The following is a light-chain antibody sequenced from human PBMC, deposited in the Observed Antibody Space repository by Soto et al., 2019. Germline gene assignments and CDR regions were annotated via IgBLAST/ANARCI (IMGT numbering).Light chain of an antibody. CDR2: YDD. V-gene: IGLV1-36*01. CDR3: AAWDDSLNAYV. CDR1: SSNIGNNA. Sequence: QSVLTQPPSVSEAPRQRVTIPCSGSSSNIGNNAVNWYQQLPGQAPKIVIYYDDLLTSGVSDRFSGSKSGISASLAISDLQSDDEADYYCAAWDDSLNAYVFGPGTKLTVL. J-gene: IGLJ1*01.